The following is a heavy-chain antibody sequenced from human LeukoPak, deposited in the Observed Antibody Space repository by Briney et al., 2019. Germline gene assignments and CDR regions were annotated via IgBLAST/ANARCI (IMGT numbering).Heavy chain of an antibody. V-gene: IGHV1-18*01. J-gene: IGHJ4*02. CDR1: GYTFTSYG. Sequence: ASVKVSCKASGYTFTSYGISWVRQAPGQGLEWMGWISAYNGNTNYAQKLQGRVTMTTDTSTSTAYMELRSLRSDDTAVYYCARGGCSSTSCSSAELIKDYWGQGTLVTVSS. CDR2: ISAYNGNT. CDR3: ARGGCSSTSCSSAELIKDY. D-gene: IGHD2-2*01.